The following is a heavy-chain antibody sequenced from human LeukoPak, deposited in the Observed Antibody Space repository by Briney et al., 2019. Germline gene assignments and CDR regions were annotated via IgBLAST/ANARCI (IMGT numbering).Heavy chain of an antibody. Sequence: NPSETLSLTCTVSGGSISSYYWSWIRQPPGKGLEWIGYIYYSGSTNYNPSLKSRVTISVDTSKNQFSLKLSSVTAADTAVYYCARAVAAAGSRYFDYWGQGTLVTVSS. CDR2: IYYSGST. CDR3: ARAVAAAGSRYFDY. D-gene: IGHD6-13*01. V-gene: IGHV4-59*01. CDR1: GGSISSYY. J-gene: IGHJ4*02.